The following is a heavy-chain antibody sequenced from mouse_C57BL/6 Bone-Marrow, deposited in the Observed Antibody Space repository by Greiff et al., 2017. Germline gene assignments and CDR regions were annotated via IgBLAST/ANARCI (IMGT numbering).Heavy chain of an antibody. CDR2: IHPNSGST. CDR3: AREDYYYGSSPAY. V-gene: IGHV1-64*01. D-gene: IGHD1-1*01. Sequence: QVQLQQPGAELVKPGASVKLSCKASGYTFTSYWMHWVKQRPGQGLEWIGMIHPNSGSTNYNEKFKSKATLTVDKSSSTAYMQLSSLTTEDSAVYYGAREDYYYGSSPAYWGQGTLVTVSA. CDR1: GYTFTSYW. J-gene: IGHJ3*01.